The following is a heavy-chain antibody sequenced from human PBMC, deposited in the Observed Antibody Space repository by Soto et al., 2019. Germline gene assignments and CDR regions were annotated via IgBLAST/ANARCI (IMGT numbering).Heavy chain of an antibody. V-gene: IGHV1-69*13. CDR3: ARDWSGIVGATTYYYGMDV. Sequence: SVKVSCKASGGTFSSYAISWVRQAPGQGLEWMGGVIPIFGTANYAQKFQGRVTSTADESTSTAYMELSSLRSEDTAVYYCARDWSGIVGATTYYYGMDVWGQGTTVTVSS. CDR2: VIPIFGTA. J-gene: IGHJ6*02. CDR1: GGTFSSYA. D-gene: IGHD1-26*01.